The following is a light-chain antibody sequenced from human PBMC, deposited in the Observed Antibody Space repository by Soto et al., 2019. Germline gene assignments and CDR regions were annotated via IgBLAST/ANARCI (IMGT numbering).Light chain of an antibody. V-gene: IGKV3-15*01. CDR2: GAS. CDR3: HQYDDGPYT. J-gene: IGKJ2*01. CDR1: QSVSSN. Sequence: EIVMTQSPATLSVSPGERATLSCRASQSVSSNVAWYQQIPGQTPRLLIYGASTRATGVPVRFSGSASGTEFTLTISGLQSEHFAVYYCHQYDDGPYTFGQGTKVEI.